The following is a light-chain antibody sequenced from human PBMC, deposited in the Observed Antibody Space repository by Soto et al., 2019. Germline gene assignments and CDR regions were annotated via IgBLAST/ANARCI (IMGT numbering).Light chain of an antibody. V-gene: IGKV3-20*01. CDR2: GAS. Sequence: IVLTPSPGPLSFSPGGRATPSCRGSQRGSSSYLGWDQQKPGPASRPLLYGASRRGTGIPDRFCGSGSGEDFTLSICCLEREDFAVYYCQQYGSSPWTFGQGTQV. CDR1: QRGSSSY. CDR3: QQYGSSPWT. J-gene: IGKJ1*01.